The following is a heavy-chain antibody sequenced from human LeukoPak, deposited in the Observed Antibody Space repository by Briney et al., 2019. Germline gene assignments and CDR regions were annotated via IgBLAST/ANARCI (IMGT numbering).Heavy chain of an antibody. D-gene: IGHD5-18*01. CDR2: ISAYNGNT. V-gene: IGHV1-18*01. CDR1: GYTFTSYG. J-gene: IGHJ5*01. CDR3: ARVGSQLWFDY. Sequence: GASVKVSCKASGYTFTSYGISWVRQAPGQGLEWMGWISAYNGNTNYAQKLQGRVTMTTDTSTSTVYMELSSLRSDDTAVYYCARVGSQLWFDYWGQGTLVTVSS.